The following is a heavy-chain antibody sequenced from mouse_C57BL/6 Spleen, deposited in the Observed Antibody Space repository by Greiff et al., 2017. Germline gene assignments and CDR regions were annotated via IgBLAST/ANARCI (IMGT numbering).Heavy chain of an antibody. CDR1: GFTFSDYG. Sequence: EVQLVESGGGLVKPGGSLKLSCAASGFTFSDYGMHWVRQAPEKGLEWVAYISSGSSTIYYADTVKGRFTISRDNAKNTLFLQMTRLRSEDTAMYYCARGGDYRVLAYWGQGTLVTVSA. CDR3: ARGGDYRVLAY. V-gene: IGHV5-17*01. J-gene: IGHJ3*01. D-gene: IGHD2-14*01. CDR2: ISSGSSTI.